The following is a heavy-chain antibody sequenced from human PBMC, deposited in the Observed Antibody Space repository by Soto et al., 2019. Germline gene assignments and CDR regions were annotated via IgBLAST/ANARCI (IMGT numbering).Heavy chain of an antibody. CDR2: ISDSDGTT. CDR3: AKGGDTRLTYNHFDF. V-gene: IGHV3-23*01. D-gene: IGHD1-26*01. Sequence: GGSLRLSCAASGFPFSNFAMSWVRQAPGKGLEWVSVISDSDGTTNHADSVKGRFTFSRDNSKNTVDLQMNGLRVEDTAVYFCAKGGDTRLTYNHFDFWGQGTLVTVSS. CDR1: GFPFSNFA. J-gene: IGHJ4*02.